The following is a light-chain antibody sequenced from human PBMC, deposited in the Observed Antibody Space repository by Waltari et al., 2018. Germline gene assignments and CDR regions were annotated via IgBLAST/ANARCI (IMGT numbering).Light chain of an antibody. CDR1: SGINVGTYK. V-gene: IGLV5-45*01. J-gene: IGLJ3*02. CDR2: YKSDSDK. CDR3: MILHNNAVV. Sequence: QAVLTQPASLSASPGASARLTCTLRSGINVGTYKIYWYKQRTGSPPQFLVKYKSDSDKPRGAGVPSRFAACGDTSANAGSYRISGRQPGDEADYYCMILHNNAVVFGGGTKLTVL.